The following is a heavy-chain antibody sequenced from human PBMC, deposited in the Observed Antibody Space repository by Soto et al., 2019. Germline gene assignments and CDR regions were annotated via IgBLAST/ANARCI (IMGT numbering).Heavy chain of an antibody. J-gene: IGHJ3*02. CDR3: ARVYSSSWYGWAFDI. CDR1: GFTFSSYW. CDR2: INSDGSST. D-gene: IGHD6-13*01. V-gene: IGHV3-74*01. Sequence: GGSLRLSCAASGFTFSSYWMHWVRQAPGKGLVWVSRINSDGSSTSYADFVKGRFTISRDNAKNTLYLQMNSLRAEDTAVYYCARVYSSSWYGWAFDIWGQGTMVTVSS.